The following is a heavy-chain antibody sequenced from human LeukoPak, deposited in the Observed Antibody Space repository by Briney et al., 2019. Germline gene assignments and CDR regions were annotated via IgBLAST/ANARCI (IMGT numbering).Heavy chain of an antibody. CDR2: INPNSGVT. D-gene: IGHD6-19*01. Sequence: ASVKVSCKASGYSFTVYSMHWVRQAPGLGLEWMGWINPNSGVTNYAQQFQGRVTMTRDTSITTAYMELSGLRSDDTAVYYCARVHTSGLIYWGQGTLVTVSS. J-gene: IGHJ4*02. CDR1: GYSFTVYS. V-gene: IGHV1-2*02. CDR3: ARVHTSGLIY.